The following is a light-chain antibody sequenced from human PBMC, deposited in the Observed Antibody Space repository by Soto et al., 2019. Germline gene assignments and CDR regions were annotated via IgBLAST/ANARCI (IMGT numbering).Light chain of an antibody. J-gene: IGKJ4*01. V-gene: IGKV1-39*01. CDR3: HQRSSWPLT. CDR2: AAS. CDR1: QSISNL. Sequence: DIQMTQSPSSLSASVGDRVTITCRASQSISNLLNWYQQKPGKAPKLLIYAASSLRSGVTSRFSGSGSGTDFTLTISSLQPEDFAVYYCHQRSSWPLTFGGGTKVDIK.